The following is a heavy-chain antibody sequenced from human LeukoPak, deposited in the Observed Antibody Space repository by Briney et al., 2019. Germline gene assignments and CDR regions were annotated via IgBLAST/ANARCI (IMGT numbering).Heavy chain of an antibody. V-gene: IGHV3-7*01. Sequence: GGSLRLSCAASGFTFSIYLMSWVRQAPGKGLEWVANIKQDGSEKNYVDSVKGRFTISRDNAKTSLYLQMNSLRAEDTAVYYCARSLWPEDYWGQGTLVTVSS. D-gene: IGHD5-18*01. CDR2: IKQDGSEK. CDR1: GFTFSIYL. J-gene: IGHJ4*02. CDR3: ARSLWPEDY.